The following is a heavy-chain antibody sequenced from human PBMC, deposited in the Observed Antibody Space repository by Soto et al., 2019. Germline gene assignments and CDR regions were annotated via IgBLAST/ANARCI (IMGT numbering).Heavy chain of an antibody. D-gene: IGHD4-17*01. CDR3: ARCRLPYTVTSSWWFDP. Sequence: SETLSLTCAVSGGSISSSSYYWGWIRQPPGKGLEWIGSIYYSGSTYYNPSLKSRVTISVDTSKNQFSLKLSSVTAADTAVYYCARCRLPYTVTSSWWFDPWGQGTLVTASS. CDR1: GGSISSSSYY. CDR2: IYYSGST. J-gene: IGHJ5*02. V-gene: IGHV4-39*01.